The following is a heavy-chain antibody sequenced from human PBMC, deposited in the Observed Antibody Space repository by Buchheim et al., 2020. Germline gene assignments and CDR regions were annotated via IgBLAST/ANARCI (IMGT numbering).Heavy chain of an antibody. Sequence: EVQLVESGGGLVQPGGSLRLSCEASGFRFSDYNMNWVRQAPGKGLEWVSYISISSITIYYADSVKGRFTISRDDAKESVYLEMNSLRAEDTAVYYCAREQWGIDYWGRGTL. J-gene: IGHJ4*02. CDR2: ISISSITI. V-gene: IGHV3-48*01. CDR1: GFRFSDYN. D-gene: IGHD6-19*01. CDR3: AREQWGIDY.